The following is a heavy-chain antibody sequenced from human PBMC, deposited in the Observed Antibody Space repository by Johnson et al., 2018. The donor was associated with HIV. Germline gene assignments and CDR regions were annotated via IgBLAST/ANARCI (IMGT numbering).Heavy chain of an antibody. Sequence: QMQLVESGGGLVQPGGSLRLSCAASGFTFSSYGMHWVRQAPGKGLEWVAVIWYDGSNKYYADSVKGRFTISRDNSKNTLYLQMNGLRAEDTAVYYCAKDSEVSGYQPDAFDIWGQGTMVTVSS. CDR1: GFTFSSYG. J-gene: IGHJ3*02. CDR3: AKDSEVSGYQPDAFDI. D-gene: IGHD3-3*01. CDR2: IWYDGSNK. V-gene: IGHV3-33*06.